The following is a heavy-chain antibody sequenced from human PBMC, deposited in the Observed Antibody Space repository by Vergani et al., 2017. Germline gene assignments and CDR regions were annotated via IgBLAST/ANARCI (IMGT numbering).Heavy chain of an antibody. CDR2: IYSGGST. Sequence: VQLVESGGGVVQPGRSLRLSCAASGFTVSSNYMSWVRQAPGKGLEWVSVIYSGGSTYYADSVKGRFTISRDNSKNTLYLQMNSLRAEDTAVYYCASIVGATTFGWFDPWGQGTLVTVSS. J-gene: IGHJ5*02. CDR1: GFTVSSNY. V-gene: IGHV3-53*01. D-gene: IGHD1-26*01. CDR3: ASIVGATTFGWFDP.